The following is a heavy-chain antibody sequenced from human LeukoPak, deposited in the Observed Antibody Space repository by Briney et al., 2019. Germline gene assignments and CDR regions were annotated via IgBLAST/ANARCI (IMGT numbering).Heavy chain of an antibody. CDR3: AKDRYSYGYGLDY. Sequence: GASLRLSCAASGFTFSSYAMSWVRQAPGKGLEWASAISGSGGSTYYADSVKGRFTISRDNSKNTLYLQMNSLRAEDTTVYYCAKDRYSYGYGLDYWGQGTLVTVSS. V-gene: IGHV3-23*01. CDR1: GFTFSSYA. CDR2: ISGSGGST. D-gene: IGHD5-18*01. J-gene: IGHJ4*02.